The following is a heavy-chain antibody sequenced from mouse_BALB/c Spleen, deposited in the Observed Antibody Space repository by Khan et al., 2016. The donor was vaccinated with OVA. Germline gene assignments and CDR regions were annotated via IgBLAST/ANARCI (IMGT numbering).Heavy chain of an antibody. J-gene: IGHJ3*01. V-gene: IGHV1S135*01. D-gene: IGHD2-2*01. CDR3: TRHGYVAWFTY. CDR1: GYAFTSYY. CDR2: IDPFSGGT. Sequence: VQLKESGPELMKPGASVEISCTASGYAFTSYYIHWVMQSHGTSLEWIGYIDPFSGGTTYNQKFKGKATLTVDKSSSTAYIHLTNLTSEDSAVYYCTRHGYVAWFTYWGQGTLVTVSA.